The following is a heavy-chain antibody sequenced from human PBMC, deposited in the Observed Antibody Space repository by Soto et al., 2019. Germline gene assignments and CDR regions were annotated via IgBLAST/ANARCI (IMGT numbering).Heavy chain of an antibody. J-gene: IGHJ4*02. V-gene: IGHV3-74*01. Sequence: EVQLVESGGGLVQPGGSLRLSCAASGLTFRSYWMHWVRQAPGKGLVWVSRIYSDVTTSYADAVKGRFTISRDDAKNTLYRQMISLTAEATAMYYFGTYSDALWVFDYWGQGTLVTVSS. CDR1: GLTFRSYW. CDR2: IYSDVTT. D-gene: IGHD1-26*01. CDR3: GTYSDALWVFDY.